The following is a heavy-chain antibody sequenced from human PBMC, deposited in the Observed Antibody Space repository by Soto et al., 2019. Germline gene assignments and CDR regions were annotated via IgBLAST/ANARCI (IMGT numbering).Heavy chain of an antibody. CDR2: IRSRGNNYAI. V-gene: IGHV3-73*01. CDR1: GFTFSRFP. J-gene: IGHJ6*02. Sequence: EVQLVESGGGMVQPGGSLKLSCAASGFTFSRFPIHWVRQAPGKGLEWVGRIRSRGNNYAISFGASMKGRFTFSRDDSKNTAYLQMNSLKLEDTAVYYCARGQGAPIGDYYDFGLDLWGQGTSVTVSS. CDR3: ARGQGAPIGDYYDFGLDL. D-gene: IGHD2-2*02.